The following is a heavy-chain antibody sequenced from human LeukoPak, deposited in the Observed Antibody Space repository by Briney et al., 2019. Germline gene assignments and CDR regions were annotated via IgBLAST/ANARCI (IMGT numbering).Heavy chain of an antibody. CDR1: RFTFSNYW. Sequence: GGSLRLSCVASRFTFSNYWMSWVRQAPGKGLEWVANIDQDGSKKPYADSMKGRFTISRDNAKESLYLQLNSLRADDTAVYYCAKWGPHCVGDYCPALDSWGQGTLVTVSS. J-gene: IGHJ4*02. CDR3: AKWGPHCVGDYCPALDS. CDR2: IDQDGSKK. V-gene: IGHV3-7*01. D-gene: IGHD2-21*02.